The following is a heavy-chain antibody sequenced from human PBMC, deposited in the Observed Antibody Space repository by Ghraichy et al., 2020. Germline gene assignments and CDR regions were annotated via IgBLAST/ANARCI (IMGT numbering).Heavy chain of an antibody. CDR3: AKDHSVGRLLES. V-gene: IGHV3-30*02. J-gene: IGHJ4*02. D-gene: IGHD1-26*01. Sequence: GGSLRLSCAASGFMFSSYGMHWVRQAPGKGLEWVAFIRYDGSNEAYADSVKGRFTISRDNSKSTLYLQMNSLRGEDTAVYHCAKDHSVGRLLESWGQGTLVTVSS. CDR1: GFMFSSYG. CDR2: IRYDGSNE.